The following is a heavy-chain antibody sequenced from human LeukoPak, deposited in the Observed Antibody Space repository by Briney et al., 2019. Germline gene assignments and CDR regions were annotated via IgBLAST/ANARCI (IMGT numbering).Heavy chain of an antibody. J-gene: IGHJ4*02. CDR1: GGSISSSSYY. D-gene: IGHD4-17*01. CDR2: IYYSGST. V-gene: IGHV4-39*07. CDR3: ARVPTVTFFDY. Sequence: SETLSLTCTVSGGSISSSSYYWGWIRQPPGRGLEWIGIIYYSGSTYYNPSLKSRVTISVDTSKNQFSLKLSSVTAADTAVYYCARVPTVTFFDYWGQGTLVTVSS.